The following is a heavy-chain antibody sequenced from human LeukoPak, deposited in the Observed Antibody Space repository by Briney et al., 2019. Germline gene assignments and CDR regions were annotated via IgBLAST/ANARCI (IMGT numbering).Heavy chain of an antibody. J-gene: IGHJ4*02. CDR1: TFTFTPGW. V-gene: IGHV3-23*01. CDR3: AKATYYYGSGPRGY. Sequence: QAGGSLRLSCEASTFTFTPGWMSWVRQAPGKGLEWVSAISGSGGSTYYADSVKGRFTISRDNSKNTLYLQMNSLSAEDTAVYYCAKATYYYGSGPRGYWGQGTLVTVSS. D-gene: IGHD3-10*01. CDR2: ISGSGGST.